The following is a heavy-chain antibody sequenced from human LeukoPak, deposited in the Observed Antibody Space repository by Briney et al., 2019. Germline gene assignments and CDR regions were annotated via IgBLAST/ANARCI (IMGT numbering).Heavy chain of an antibody. J-gene: IGHJ3*02. Sequence: PSETLSLTCTVSSGSISSYYWSWIRQPPGKGLEWIGYIYHSGSTNYNPSLKSRVTISVDTSKNQFSLKLSSVTAADTAVYYCARHSAVADDAFDIWGQGTMVTVSS. D-gene: IGHD6-19*01. CDR2: IYHSGST. CDR1: SGSISSYY. V-gene: IGHV4-59*08. CDR3: ARHSAVADDAFDI.